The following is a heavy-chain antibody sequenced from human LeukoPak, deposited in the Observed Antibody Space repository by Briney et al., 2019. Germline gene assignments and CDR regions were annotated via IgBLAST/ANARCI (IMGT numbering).Heavy chain of an antibody. Sequence: GGSLRLSCAASGFTFDDYAMHWVRQAPGKGLEWVSGISWNSGSIGYADSVKGRFTISRDNSKNTLYLQMNSLRAEDTAVYYCAKDTPDEVVPAAIGGSVDYWGQGTLVTVSS. CDR1: GFTFDDYA. D-gene: IGHD2-2*01. CDR2: ISWNSGSI. CDR3: AKDTPDEVVPAAIGGSVDY. J-gene: IGHJ4*02. V-gene: IGHV3-9*01.